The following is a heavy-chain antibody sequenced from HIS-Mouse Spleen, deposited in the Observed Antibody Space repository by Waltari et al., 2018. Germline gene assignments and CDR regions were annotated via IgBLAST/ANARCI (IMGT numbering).Heavy chain of an antibody. CDR1: GGSISSSSYY. Sequence: QLQLQESGPGLVKPSETLSLTCTVSGGSISSSSYYWGWIRQPPGKGLEGIGSINYSGTHYSHQSLKSRVPISVDTSKNQFSRKLSCVTAAETAVYYCAREIPYSSSWYDWYFDLWGRGTLVTVSS. J-gene: IGHJ2*01. D-gene: IGHD6-13*01. CDR2: INYSGTH. CDR3: AREIPYSSSWYDWYFDL. V-gene: IGHV4-39*07.